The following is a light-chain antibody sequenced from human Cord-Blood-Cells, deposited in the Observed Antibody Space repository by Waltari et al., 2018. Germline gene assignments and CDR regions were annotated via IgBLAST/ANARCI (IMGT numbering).Light chain of an antibody. Sequence: DIVMTQSPDSLAVSLGERATINCKSSQSVLYSSHNKNYLALYQQKPGQPPKLLICWASTRESGVPDRFSGSGSGTDFTLTISSLQAEDVAVYYCQPYYSTPRTFGQGTKVEIK. CDR1: QSVLYSSHNKNY. CDR3: QPYYSTPRT. V-gene: IGKV4-1*01. J-gene: IGKJ1*01. CDR2: WAS.